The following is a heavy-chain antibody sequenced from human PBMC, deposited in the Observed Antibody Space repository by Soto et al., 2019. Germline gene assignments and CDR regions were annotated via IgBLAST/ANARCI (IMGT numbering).Heavy chain of an antibody. D-gene: IGHD6-19*01. J-gene: IGHJ4*02. CDR2: ISTDDTP. CDR3: ARVRTNTVPGSWGGVDC. CDR1: GFAFSSYW. Sequence: EVQLVESGGGLVQPGGSLRLSCAASGFAFSSYWMHWVRRAPGKGLVWVSRISTDDTPGYADSVKGRFTISRDNANNMLYLQMDSLRAEYTAVYYCARVRTNTVPGSWGGVDCWGQGTLVTVSS. V-gene: IGHV3-74*01.